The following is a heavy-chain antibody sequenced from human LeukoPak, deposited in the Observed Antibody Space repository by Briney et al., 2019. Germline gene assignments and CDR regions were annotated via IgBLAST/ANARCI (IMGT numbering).Heavy chain of an antibody. CDR2: INLSTGDT. J-gene: IGHJ4*02. CDR1: GYIFIGYY. V-gene: IGHV1-2*02. CDR3: AIWAGGNAPVASFDY. Sequence: SMKVSCKPSGYIFIGYYMHWMRQAPGQGLEWMGWINLSTGDTNYAQKFQGRVTITRDTSIRTAYMEMSRLRYDDTALYYCAIWAGGNAPVASFDYWGQGTLVTVSS. D-gene: IGHD3-16*01.